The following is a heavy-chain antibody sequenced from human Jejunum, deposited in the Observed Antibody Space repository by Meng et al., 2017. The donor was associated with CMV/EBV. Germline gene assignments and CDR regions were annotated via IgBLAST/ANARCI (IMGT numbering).Heavy chain of an antibody. CDR2: MYFSGIA. J-gene: IGHJ4*02. Sequence: QQQRAPPGSVTPACPLALTCTAAGDPISSGSHSWAWFRQPPGKRLEWIGSMYFSGIADYNPSLKSRVTISLHATQKQFSLRLTSVTAADSAVYFCARDLTNKWFYYWGQGTLVTVSS. D-gene: IGHD1-26*01. V-gene: IGHV4-39*07. CDR3: ARDLTNKWFYY. CDR1: GDPISSGSHS.